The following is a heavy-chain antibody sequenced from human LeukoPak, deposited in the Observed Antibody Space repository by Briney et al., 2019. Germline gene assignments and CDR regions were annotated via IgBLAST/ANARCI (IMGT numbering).Heavy chain of an antibody. Sequence: GGSLRLSCAASGFTFSSYAMSWVRQAPGKGLEWVSGISGSGSDSYYADSVKGRFTISRDISKNTLYLQMNSLRAEDTAVYYCAKRGYYYDSRVFHGFDYWGQGTLVTVSS. CDR3: AKRGYYYDSRVFHGFDY. CDR2: ISGSGSDS. D-gene: IGHD3-22*01. J-gene: IGHJ4*02. V-gene: IGHV3-23*01. CDR1: GFTFSSYA.